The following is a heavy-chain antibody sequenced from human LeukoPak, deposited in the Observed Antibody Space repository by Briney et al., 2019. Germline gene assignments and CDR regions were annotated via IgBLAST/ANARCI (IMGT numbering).Heavy chain of an antibody. D-gene: IGHD6-19*01. Sequence: PSETLSLTCTVSGDSISSSSYYWGWIRQPPGKGLEWIGSINYSGSTDYNPSLKSRVTISVDTSKNQFSLKLSSVTAADTAVYYCARAQWLVPPYFDFWGQGTLVTVSS. J-gene: IGHJ4*02. CDR1: GDSISSSSYY. V-gene: IGHV4-39*01. CDR2: INYSGST. CDR3: ARAQWLVPPYFDF.